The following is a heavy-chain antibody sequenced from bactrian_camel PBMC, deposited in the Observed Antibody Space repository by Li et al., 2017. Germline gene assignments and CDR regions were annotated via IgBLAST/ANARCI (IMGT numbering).Heavy chain of an antibody. CDR2: ISPGGQVT. V-gene: IGHV3S42*01. Sequence: DVQLVESGRGTVQPGGSLRLSCAASGFDFFANTMGWVRQAPGKELEWISSISPGGQVTNYADSVKGRFTISKDSARDTLYLQMNSLGPDDTAIYYCAAAPGPRGYCDHNFAFWGRGTQVTVS. J-gene: IGHJ6*01. CDR3: AAAPGPRGYCDHNFAF. D-gene: IGHD2*01. CDR1: GFDFFANT.